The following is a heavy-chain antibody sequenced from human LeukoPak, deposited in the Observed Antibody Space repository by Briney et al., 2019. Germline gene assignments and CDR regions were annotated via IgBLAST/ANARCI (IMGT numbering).Heavy chain of an antibody. V-gene: IGHV3-7*01. CDR3: ARDPANGALDI. CDR1: GFTFRSYW. D-gene: IGHD3/OR15-3a*01. J-gene: IGHJ3*02. CDR2: IKEDGSEK. Sequence: GSLRLSCAASGFTFRSYWMCWVREAPGKGLEWVANIKEDGSEKYYADSVKGRFIISRDNADNTLSLEMNSLRAEDTAVYYCARDPANGALDIWGQGTMVTVSS.